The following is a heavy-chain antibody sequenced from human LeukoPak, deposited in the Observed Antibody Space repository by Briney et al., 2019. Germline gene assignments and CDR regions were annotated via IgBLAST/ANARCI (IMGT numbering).Heavy chain of an antibody. Sequence: PGGSLRLSCAASGFMFSSCDMHWVRQAPGKGLEWVASIRYDRNNKYSADSVKGRLTISRDNSKNTLYIQMNSLRTEDTAIYYCAKGYYYDVLTSYRREAFDIWGQGTMVTVSS. CDR3: AKGYYYDVLTSYRREAFDI. CDR2: IRYDRNNK. CDR1: GFMFSSCD. D-gene: IGHD3-9*01. V-gene: IGHV3-30*02. J-gene: IGHJ3*02.